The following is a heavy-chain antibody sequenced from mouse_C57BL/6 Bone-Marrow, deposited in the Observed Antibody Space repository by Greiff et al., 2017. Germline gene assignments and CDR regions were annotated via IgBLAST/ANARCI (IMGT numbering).Heavy chain of an antibody. D-gene: IGHD1-1*01. CDR1: GFNIKDDY. V-gene: IGHV14-4*01. Sequence: VQLQQSGAELVRPGASVTLSCTASGFNIKDDYMHWVKQRPEQGLEWIGWIDPENGDTEYASKFQGKATITADTSSNTAYLQLSSLTSEDTAVYYCTTTFITTVVATNYAMDYWGQGTSVTVSS. CDR3: TTTFITTVVATNYAMDY. J-gene: IGHJ4*01. CDR2: IDPENGDT.